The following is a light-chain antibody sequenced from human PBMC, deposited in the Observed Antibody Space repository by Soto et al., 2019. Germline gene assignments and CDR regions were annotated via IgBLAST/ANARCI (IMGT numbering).Light chain of an antibody. Sequence: DIVLTQSPVTQSFSPGQRATLCCXXSQSVSSSYLAWYQQKPGQAPRLLIYGASSRATGIPDRFSGSGSGTDFTLTISRLEPEDFAVYYCQQYGSSPSITFGQGTRLE. J-gene: IGKJ5*01. CDR1: QSVSSSY. CDR2: GAS. V-gene: IGKV3-20*01. CDR3: QQYGSSPSIT.